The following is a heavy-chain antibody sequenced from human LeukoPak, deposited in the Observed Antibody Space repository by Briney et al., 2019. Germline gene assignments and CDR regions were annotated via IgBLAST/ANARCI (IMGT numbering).Heavy chain of an antibody. J-gene: IGHJ4*02. CDR2: ISRSATTI. Sequence: PGGSLRLSCAASGFSFISYSRNWVRQAPGKGLEWVSSISRSATTIYYADSVKGRFTISRDNAKNSLYLQMTSLRAEAAAVYFGARVGALSSSWLLYWGQGTLVTVSS. CDR1: GFSFISYS. CDR3: ARVGALSSSWLLY. V-gene: IGHV3-48*04. D-gene: IGHD6-13*01.